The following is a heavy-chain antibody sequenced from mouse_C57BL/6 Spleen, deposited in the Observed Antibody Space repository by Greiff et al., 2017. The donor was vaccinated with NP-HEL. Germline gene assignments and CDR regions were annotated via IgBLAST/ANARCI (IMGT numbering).Heavy chain of an antibody. D-gene: IGHD4-1*02. Sequence: VQGVESGPGLVQPSQSLSITCTVSGFSLTSYGVHWVRQSPGKGLEWLGVIWSGGSTDYNAAFISRLSISKDNSKSQVFFKMNRLQADDTAIYYCATLNWDEDAMDYWGQGTSVTVSS. CDR2: IWSGGST. V-gene: IGHV2-2*01. CDR3: ATLNWDEDAMDY. CDR1: GFSLTSYG. J-gene: IGHJ4*01.